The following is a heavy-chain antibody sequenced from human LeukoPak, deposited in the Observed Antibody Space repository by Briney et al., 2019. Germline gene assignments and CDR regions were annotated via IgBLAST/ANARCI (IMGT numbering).Heavy chain of an antibody. Sequence: PEGSLRLSCAASGSTFSSYWMHWVRQAPGKGLVWVSRINSDGSSTSYADSVKGRFTISRDNAKNTLYLQMNSLRAEDTAVYYCARDPTNPYCSGGSCYSNWFDPWGQGTLVTVSS. J-gene: IGHJ5*02. CDR1: GSTFSSYW. CDR2: INSDGSST. V-gene: IGHV3-74*01. D-gene: IGHD2-15*01. CDR3: ARDPTNPYCSGGSCYSNWFDP.